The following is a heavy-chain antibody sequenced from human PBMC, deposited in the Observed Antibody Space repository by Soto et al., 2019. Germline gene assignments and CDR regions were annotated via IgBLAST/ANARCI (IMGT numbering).Heavy chain of an antibody. V-gene: IGHV5-51*01. Sequence: PGESLKISCKGSGYSFTSYWIGWVRQMPGKGLEWMGIIYPGDSDTRYSPSFQGQVTISAGKSISTAYLQWSSLKASDTAMYYCARDLSGGSWTVEAFDIWGQGTMVTVSS. CDR3: ARDLSGGSWTVEAFDI. CDR1: GYSFTSYW. CDR2: IYPGDSDT. D-gene: IGHD2-15*01. J-gene: IGHJ3*02.